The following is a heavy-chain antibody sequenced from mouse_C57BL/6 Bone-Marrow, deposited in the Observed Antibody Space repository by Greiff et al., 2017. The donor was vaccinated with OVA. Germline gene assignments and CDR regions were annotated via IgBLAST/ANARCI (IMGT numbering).Heavy chain of an antibody. CDR3: ARWGGGLAY. CDR2: IYPSDSET. Sequence: QVQLQQSGAELVRPGSSVKLSCKASGYTFTSYWMDWVKQRPGQGLEWIGNIYPSDSETHYTQKFKDKATLTVDTSSSTAYLQLSSLTSEDSAVYDCARWGGGLAYWGQGTLVTVSA. J-gene: IGHJ3*01. CDR1: GYTFTSYW. V-gene: IGHV1-61*01.